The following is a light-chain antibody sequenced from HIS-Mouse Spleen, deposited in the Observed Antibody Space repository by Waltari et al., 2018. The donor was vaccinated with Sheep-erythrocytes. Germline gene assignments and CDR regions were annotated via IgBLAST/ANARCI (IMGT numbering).Light chain of an antibody. CDR1: SSDVGGYNY. Sequence: LTQPPSASGSPGQSVTISCTGTSSDVGGYNYVSWYQQHPGKAPKLMIYGVSKRPSGVPDRFSGSKSGNTASLTVSGLQAEDEADYYCSSYAGSNNLVFGGGTKLTVL. V-gene: IGLV2-8*01. J-gene: IGLJ2*01. CDR3: SSYAGSNNLV. CDR2: GVS.